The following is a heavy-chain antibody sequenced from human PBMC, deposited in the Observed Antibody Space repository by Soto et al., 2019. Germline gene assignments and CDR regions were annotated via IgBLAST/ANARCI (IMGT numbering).Heavy chain of an antibody. CDR2: IIPILGIA. J-gene: IGHJ4*02. Sequence: QVQLVQSGAEVKKPGSSVKVSCKASGGTFSSYTISWVRQAPGQGLEWMGRIIPILGIANYAQKFQGRVTITADKSTSTAYMELSSLRSEDTAVYYCASEPFGGVQLTFDYWGQGTLVTVSS. CDR1: GGTFSSYT. D-gene: IGHD2-8*02. V-gene: IGHV1-69*02. CDR3: ASEPFGGVQLTFDY.